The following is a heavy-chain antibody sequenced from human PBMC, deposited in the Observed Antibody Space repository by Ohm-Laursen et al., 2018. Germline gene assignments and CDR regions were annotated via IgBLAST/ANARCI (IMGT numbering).Heavy chain of an antibody. J-gene: IGHJ4*02. V-gene: IGHV4-59*08. D-gene: IGHD4-17*01. CDR2: IYYSGSS. CDR1: GDSIRSYF. CDR3: ARHDYGDYEPVFDY. Sequence: SDTLSLTCTVSGDSIRSYFWSWIRQPPGKGLEWIGYIYYSGSSNYSPSLKSRVFISVDTSKNQFSLRLSSVTAADTAVYYCARHDYGDYEPVFDYWGQGTPVIVSS.